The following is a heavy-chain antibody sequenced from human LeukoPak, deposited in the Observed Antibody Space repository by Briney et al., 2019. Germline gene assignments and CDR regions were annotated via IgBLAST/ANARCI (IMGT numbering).Heavy chain of an antibody. V-gene: IGHV4-30-2*01. CDR2: IYHSGST. J-gene: IGHJ5*02. Sequence: SQTLSLTCTVSGGSISSGGYYWSWIRQPPGKGLEWIGYIYHSGSTYYNPSLKSRVTISVDRSKNQFSLKLSSVTAADTAVYYCARARVGATCWFDPWGQGTLVTVSS. CDR1: GGSISSGGYY. CDR3: ARARVGATCWFDP. D-gene: IGHD1-26*01.